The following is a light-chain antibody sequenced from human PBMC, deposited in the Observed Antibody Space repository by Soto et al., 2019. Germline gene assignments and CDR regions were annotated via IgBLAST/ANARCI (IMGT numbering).Light chain of an antibody. CDR1: SSDIGAYNY. V-gene: IGLV2-14*03. CDR2: DVT. Sequence: QSALTQPASVSGSPGQSITFSCTGTSSDIGAYNYVSWYQHHPGKAPKLLIYDVTDRPSGVSDRFSGSKSGTTASLTISGLQAVDEADYFCSSYTTINTVVVFGGGTKLTVL. CDR3: SSYTTINTVVV. J-gene: IGLJ3*02.